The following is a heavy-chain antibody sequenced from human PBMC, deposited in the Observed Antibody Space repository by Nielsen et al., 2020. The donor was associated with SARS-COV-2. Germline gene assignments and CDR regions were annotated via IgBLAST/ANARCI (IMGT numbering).Heavy chain of an antibody. Sequence: SETLSLTCTVSGYSISSGYYWGWIRQPPGKGLEWIGSIYHSGSTYYNPSLKSRVTISVDTSKNQFSLKLSSVTAADTAVYYCARGKTGYSSGWYIGYWGQGTLVTVSS. CDR3: ARGKTGYSSGWYIGY. J-gene: IGHJ4*02. D-gene: IGHD6-19*01. CDR1: GYSISSGYY. CDR2: IYHSGST. V-gene: IGHV4-38-2*02.